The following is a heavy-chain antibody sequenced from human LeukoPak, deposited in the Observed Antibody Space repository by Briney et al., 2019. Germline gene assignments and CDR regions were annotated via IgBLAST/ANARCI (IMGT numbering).Heavy chain of an antibody. CDR1: GFTVSSNY. D-gene: IGHD1-26*01. Sequence: GGSLRLSCAASGFTVSSNYMSWVRQAPGKGLEWVSVIYSGGSTYYADSVKGRFTISRDNSKNTLYLQMNSLRAEDTAVYYCASASEWELLSENLANWGQGTLVTVSS. CDR2: IYSGGST. CDR3: ASASEWELLSENLAN. J-gene: IGHJ4*02. V-gene: IGHV3-66*01.